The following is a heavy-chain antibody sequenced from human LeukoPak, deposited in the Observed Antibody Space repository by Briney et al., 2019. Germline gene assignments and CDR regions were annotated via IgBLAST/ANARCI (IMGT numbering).Heavy chain of an antibody. J-gene: IGHJ6*02. V-gene: IGHV4-59*01. CDR2: IYYIGST. D-gene: IGHD5-24*01. CDR1: GGSISSYY. CDR3: ARDRDGYNYYYGMDV. Sequence: SETLSLTCTVPGGSISSYYWSWIRQPPGKGLEWIGYIYYIGSTNYNPSLKSRVTISVDTSRTQFSLKLSSVPAADTAVYYCARDRDGYNYYYGMDVWGQGTTVTVSS.